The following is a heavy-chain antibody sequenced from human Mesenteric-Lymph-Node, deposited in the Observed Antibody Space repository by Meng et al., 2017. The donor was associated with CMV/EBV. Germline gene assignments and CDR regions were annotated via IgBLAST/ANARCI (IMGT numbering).Heavy chain of an antibody. CDR3: AASRTVDH. CDR1: GFTFSDYY. CDR2: IRFDGSNK. Sequence: GESLKISCAASGFTFSDYYMSWIRQAPGKGLEWVAYIRFDGSNKYYADSVKGRFTISRDNSKNTLYLEMNSLRPEDMGVYYCAASRTVDHWGQGTLVTVSS. J-gene: IGHJ4*02. V-gene: IGHV3-30*02.